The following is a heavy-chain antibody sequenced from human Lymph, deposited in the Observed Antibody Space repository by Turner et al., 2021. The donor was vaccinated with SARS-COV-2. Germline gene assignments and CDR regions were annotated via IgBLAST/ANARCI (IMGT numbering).Heavy chain of an antibody. CDR3: ARMGSSIWYFDY. V-gene: IGHV3-7*01. CDR1: GFTFSSYW. CDR2: IKQGVSEK. Sequence: EVQLVESGGGLVKPGGSLSLSCAASGFTFSSYWMSWVGQAPGERLEWLANIKQGVSEKYYVDSVKGRFTISRDNAKNSLFLQMNSLRAEDTAVYYCARMGSSIWYFDYWGQGTLVTVSS. D-gene: IGHD1-26*01. J-gene: IGHJ4*02.